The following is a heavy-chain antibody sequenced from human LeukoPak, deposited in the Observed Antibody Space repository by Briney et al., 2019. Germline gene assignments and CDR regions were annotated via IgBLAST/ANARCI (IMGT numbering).Heavy chain of an antibody. D-gene: IGHD6-13*01. Sequence: ASVKVSCKASGYTFTSYGISWVRQAPGQGLEWMGWISAGNGNTKYSQKFQGRVTITRDTSASTAYMELSSLRSEDTAVYYCAREGYSSSSFDYWGQGTLVTVSS. CDR2: ISAGNGNT. V-gene: IGHV1-18*01. CDR3: AREGYSSSSFDY. J-gene: IGHJ4*02. CDR1: GYTFTSYG.